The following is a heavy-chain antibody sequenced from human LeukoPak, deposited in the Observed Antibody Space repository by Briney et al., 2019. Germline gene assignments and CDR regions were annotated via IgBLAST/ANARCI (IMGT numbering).Heavy chain of an antibody. CDR2: IYHSGST. J-gene: IGHJ4*02. CDR3: ARASDSIDY. D-gene: IGHD6-13*01. V-gene: IGHV4-30-2*01. CDR1: GGSISSSGYS. Sequence: SETLSLTCAVSGGSISSSGYSWSWIRQPPGKGLEWIGYIYHSGSTYYNPSLKSRVTISVDRSKNQFSLKLSSVTAADTAVYYCARASDSIDYWGQGTLVTVSS.